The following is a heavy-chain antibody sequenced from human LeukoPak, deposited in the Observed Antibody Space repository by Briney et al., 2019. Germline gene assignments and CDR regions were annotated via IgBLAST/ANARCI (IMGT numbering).Heavy chain of an antibody. CDR2: INWNGGST. Sequence: GGSLRLSCAASGFTFDDYGMSWVRQAPGKGLEWVSGINWNGGSTGYADSVKGRFTISRDNAKNSLYLQMNSLRAEDTALYYCARSKMYSRSYTNWFDPWGQGTLVTVSS. V-gene: IGHV3-20*04. CDR1: GFTFDDYG. D-gene: IGHD1-26*01. CDR3: ARSKMYSRSYTNWFDP. J-gene: IGHJ5*02.